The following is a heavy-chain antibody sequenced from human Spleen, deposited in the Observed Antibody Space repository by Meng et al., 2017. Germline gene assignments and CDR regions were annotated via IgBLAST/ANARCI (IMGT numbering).Heavy chain of an antibody. CDR2: TYYRSEWYN. Sequence: VQLQQSGPGLVEPSQPPSLTCAISGDSVSGNSAAWNWIRQSPSRGLEWLGRTYYRSEWYNDYAVSVQGRITINADTSMNQFSLQLNSVTPEDTAVYYCAHGWAFDYWGQGTLVTVSS. V-gene: IGHV6-1*01. CDR1: GDSVSGNSAA. D-gene: IGHD6-19*01. J-gene: IGHJ4*02. CDR3: AHGWAFDY.